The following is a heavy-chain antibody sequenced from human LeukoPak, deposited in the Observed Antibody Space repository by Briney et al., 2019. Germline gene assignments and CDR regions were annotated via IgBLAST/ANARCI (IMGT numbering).Heavy chain of an antibody. CDR1: GYTLTELS. V-gene: IGHV1-24*01. Sequence: ASVKVSCKVSGYTLTELSMHWARQTPGKGLEWMGGFDPEDGETIYAQKFQGRVTMTEDTSTDTAYMELSSLRSEDTAVYYCVTFTYDSSGYSFEVADYWGQGTLVTVSS. J-gene: IGHJ4*02. CDR2: FDPEDGET. D-gene: IGHD3-22*01. CDR3: VTFTYDSSGYSFEVADY.